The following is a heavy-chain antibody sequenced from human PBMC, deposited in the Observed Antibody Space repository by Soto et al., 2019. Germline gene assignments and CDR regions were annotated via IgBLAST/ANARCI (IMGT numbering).Heavy chain of an antibody. CDR3: ATFGESDYYYYGMDV. Sequence: LRLSCAASGFTFDDYAMHWVRQAPGKGLEWVSGISWNSGSIGYADSVKGRFTISRDNAKNSLYLQMNSLRAEDTALYYCATFGESDYYYYGMDVWGQGTTVTVSS. J-gene: IGHJ6*02. CDR1: GFTFDDYA. CDR2: ISWNSGSI. D-gene: IGHD3-10*01. V-gene: IGHV3-9*01.